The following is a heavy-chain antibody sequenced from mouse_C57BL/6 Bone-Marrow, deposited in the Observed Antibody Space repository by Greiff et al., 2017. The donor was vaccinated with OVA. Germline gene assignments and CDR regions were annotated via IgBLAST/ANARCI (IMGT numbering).Heavy chain of an antibody. CDR1: GYSITSGYY. V-gene: IGHV3-6*01. CDR2: ISYDGSN. CDR3: ARKRGYFDY. Sequence: EVKLVESGPGLVKPSQSLSLTCSVTGYSITSGYYWNWIRQFPGNKLEWMGYISYDGSNNYNPSLKNRISITRDTSKNQFFLKLNSVTTEDTATYYCARKRGYFDYWGQGTTLTVSS. J-gene: IGHJ2*01.